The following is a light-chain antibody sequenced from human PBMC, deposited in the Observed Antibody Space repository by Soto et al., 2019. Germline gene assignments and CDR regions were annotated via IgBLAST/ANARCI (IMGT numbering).Light chain of an antibody. CDR2: GNI. Sequence: QSVLTQPPSVSGAPGQRVTISCTGSSSNIGAGYDVHWYQQLPGTAPKLLIYGNINRPSGVPDRFSGSKSGTSASLAITGLQDEDEADYYCQSYDTSLSGVFGTGTKLTVL. CDR3: QSYDTSLSGV. J-gene: IGLJ1*01. CDR1: SSNIGAGYD. V-gene: IGLV1-40*01.